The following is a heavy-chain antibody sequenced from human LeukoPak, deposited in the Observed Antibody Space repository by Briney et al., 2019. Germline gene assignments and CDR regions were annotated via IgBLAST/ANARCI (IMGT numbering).Heavy chain of an antibody. Sequence: SETLSLTCTVSGGSISSGDYYWSWIRQPPGKGLEWIGYIYHSGSTYYSPSLKSRVTISVDTSKNQFSLKLSSVTAADTAVYYCARDPSSAFDIWGQGTMVTVSS. J-gene: IGHJ3*02. V-gene: IGHV4-30-4*01. CDR2: IYHSGST. CDR1: GGSISSGDYY. CDR3: ARDPSSAFDI.